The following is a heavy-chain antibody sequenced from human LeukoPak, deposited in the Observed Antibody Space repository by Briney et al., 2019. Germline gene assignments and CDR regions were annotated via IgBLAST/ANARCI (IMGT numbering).Heavy chain of an antibody. D-gene: IGHD3-10*01. V-gene: IGHV4-59*01. CDR1: GGSISSYY. CDR3: ARGGDYYGSGSYIQTDYYGMDV. Sequence: SETLSLTCPVSGGSISSYYWSWIRQPPGKGMEWIGYIFYSGRTNYYTSLKSRVTISVDTSKNQFSLKVSSMTAADTAVYYCARGGDYYGSGSYIQTDYYGMDVWGQGTTVTVSS. J-gene: IGHJ6*02. CDR2: IFYSGRT.